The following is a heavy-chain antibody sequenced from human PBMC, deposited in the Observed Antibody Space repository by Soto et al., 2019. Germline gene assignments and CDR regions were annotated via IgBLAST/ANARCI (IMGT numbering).Heavy chain of an antibody. Sequence: PGESLKISCKGSGYRFSSYWIAWVRQMPGKGLEWMGIIYPGDSDTRYSPSFQGQVTMSVDKSNSTAYLHWSGLKASDTAMYFCARQGSNGAYYYYGMDVWGRGTTVTVSS. D-gene: IGHD2-8*01. CDR2: IYPGDSDT. J-gene: IGHJ6*02. CDR1: GYRFSSYW. V-gene: IGHV5-51*01. CDR3: ARQGSNGAYYYYGMDV.